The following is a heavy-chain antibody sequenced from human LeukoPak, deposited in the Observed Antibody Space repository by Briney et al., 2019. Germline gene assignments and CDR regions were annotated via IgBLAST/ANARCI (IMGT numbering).Heavy chain of an antibody. CDR3: ARALSEYSSSWGGY. J-gene: IGHJ4*02. CDR2: IIPIFGTA. D-gene: IGHD6-6*01. Sequence: ASVKVSCKASGGTFSSYAISWVRQAPGQGLEWMGRIIPIFGTANYAQKFQGRVTITTDESTSTAYMELSSLRSEDTAVYYCARALSEYSSSWGGYWGQGTLVTVSS. V-gene: IGHV1-69*05. CDR1: GGTFSSYA.